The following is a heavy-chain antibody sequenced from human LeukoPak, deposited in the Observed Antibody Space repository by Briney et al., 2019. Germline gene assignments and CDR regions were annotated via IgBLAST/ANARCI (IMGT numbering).Heavy chain of an antibody. Sequence: GGSLRLSCAASGFTFSIYAMSWVRQAQGKGVQWVSSITSSGDGTYYADSVKGRFTISRDNSANMLYLQMNSLRVEDTAVYFCAKDRPNYYGSNGHYYRRDGDYWGQGTLVTVSS. CDR1: GFTFSIYA. V-gene: IGHV3-23*01. CDR3: AKDRPNYYGSNGHYYRRDGDY. D-gene: IGHD3-22*01. J-gene: IGHJ4*02. CDR2: ITSSGDGT.